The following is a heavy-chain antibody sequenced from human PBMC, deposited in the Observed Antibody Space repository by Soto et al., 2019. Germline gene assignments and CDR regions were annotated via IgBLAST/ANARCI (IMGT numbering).Heavy chain of an antibody. CDR2: ISYDGSNK. V-gene: IGHV3-30-3*01. CDR3: ARGQGGYGDSSCFDY. J-gene: IGHJ4*02. CDR1: GFTFSSYA. D-gene: IGHD4-17*01. Sequence: TGGSLRLSCAASGFTFSSYAMHWVRQAPGKGPEWVAVISYDGSNKYYADSVKGRFTISRDNSKNTLYLQMNSLRAEDTAVYYCARGQGGYGDSSCFDYWGQGTLVTVSS.